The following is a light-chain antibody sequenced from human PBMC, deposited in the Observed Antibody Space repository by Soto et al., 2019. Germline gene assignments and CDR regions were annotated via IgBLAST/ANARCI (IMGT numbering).Light chain of an antibody. CDR1: ALTKQY. CDR3: QTSDSGGTYV. J-gene: IGLJ1*01. V-gene: IGLV3-25*02. Sequence: SSQLTQPPSVSVSPGQTARITCSGDALTKQYAYWYQQKSGQAPVLLMNKDTERHAGIPERFSGSSSGTTVTLTISGVQAEDEADYYCQTSDSGGTYVFGSGTKVTVL. CDR2: KDT.